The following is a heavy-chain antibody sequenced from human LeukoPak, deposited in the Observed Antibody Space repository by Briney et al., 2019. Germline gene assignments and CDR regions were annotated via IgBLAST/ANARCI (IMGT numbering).Heavy chain of an antibody. D-gene: IGHD3-22*01. Sequence: ASVKVSCKASGGTFSSYAISWVRQAPRQGLEWTGGIIPIFGTAIYAQKFQGRVTITTDESTSTAYMELNSLRSDDTALYYCARSYSDYYYFYYMDVWGKGTTVTVSS. CDR2: IIPIFGTA. J-gene: IGHJ6*03. CDR1: GGTFSSYA. CDR3: ARSYSDYYYFYYMDV. V-gene: IGHV1-69*05.